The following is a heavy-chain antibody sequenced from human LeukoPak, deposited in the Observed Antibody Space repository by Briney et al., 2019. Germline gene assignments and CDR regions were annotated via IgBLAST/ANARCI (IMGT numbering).Heavy chain of an antibody. CDR1: GFTFDDYA. V-gene: IGHV3-9*03. Sequence: PGGSLRLSXAASGFTFDDYAMHWVRQAPGKGLEWVSGISWNSGSIGYADSVKGRFTISRDNAKNCLYLQMNSLRAEDMALYYCAKASYSGIRSDWFDPWGQGTLVTVSS. CDR3: AKASYSGIRSDWFDP. D-gene: IGHD1-26*01. CDR2: ISWNSGSI. J-gene: IGHJ5*02.